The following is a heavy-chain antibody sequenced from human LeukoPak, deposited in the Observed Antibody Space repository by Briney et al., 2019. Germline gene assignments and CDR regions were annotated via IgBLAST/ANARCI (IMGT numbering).Heavy chain of an antibody. CDR1: GGSIYSGSYY. Sequence: SETLSLTCTVSGGSIYSGSYYWSWIRQPAGKGLEWIGRIYTSGSTNYNPSLKSRVTISVDTYKNQFSLKLSSVTAADTAVYYCARDRRDGYNLYYFDLWGQGTLVTVSS. CDR2: IYTSGST. J-gene: IGHJ4*02. D-gene: IGHD5-24*01. V-gene: IGHV4-61*02. CDR3: ARDRRDGYNLYYFDL.